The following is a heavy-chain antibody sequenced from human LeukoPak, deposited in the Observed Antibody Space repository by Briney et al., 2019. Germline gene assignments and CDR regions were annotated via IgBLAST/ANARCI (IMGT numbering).Heavy chain of an antibody. J-gene: IGHJ5*02. Sequence: ASVKVSCKASGYTFTSYGISWVRQAPGQGLEWMGWISAYNGNTNYAQKLQGRVAMTRNTSISTAYMELSSLRSEDTAVYYCARGRGCSSTSCSTPQYWFDPWGQGTLVTVSS. D-gene: IGHD2-2*01. CDR3: ARGRGCSSTSCSTPQYWFDP. CDR2: ISAYNGNT. CDR1: GYTFTSYG. V-gene: IGHV1-18*01.